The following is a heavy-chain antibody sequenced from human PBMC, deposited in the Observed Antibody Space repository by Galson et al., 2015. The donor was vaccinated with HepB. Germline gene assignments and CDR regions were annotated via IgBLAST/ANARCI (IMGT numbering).Heavy chain of an antibody. CDR3: ATSPTPPFYSYDYATDV. Sequence: QSGAEVKKPGESLRISCKGSGYSFTSYFITWVRQLPGKGLEWMGTIDPSDPYGNYSPSFQGHVTISVDKSINTAYLQWTSLEASDTAMYYCATSPTPPFYSYDYATDVWGQGTTVTVSS. V-gene: IGHV5-10-1*01. J-gene: IGHJ6*02. CDR2: IDPSDPYG. CDR1: GYSFTSYF.